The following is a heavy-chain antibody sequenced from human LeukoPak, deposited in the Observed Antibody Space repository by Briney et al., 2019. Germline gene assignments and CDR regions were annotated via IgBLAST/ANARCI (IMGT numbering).Heavy chain of an antibody. J-gene: IGHJ4*02. CDR3: ARAGYYDSSGYYCDY. CDR1: GGSISSGSYY. D-gene: IGHD3-22*01. CDR2: IYYSGST. V-gene: IGHV4-39*07. Sequence: SETLSLTCTVSGGSISSGSYYWGWIRQPPGKGLEWIGNIYYSGSTYYNLSLKSRVSISVDTSKNQFSLKLTSVTAADTAVYYCARAGYYDSSGYYCDYWGQGTLVTVSS.